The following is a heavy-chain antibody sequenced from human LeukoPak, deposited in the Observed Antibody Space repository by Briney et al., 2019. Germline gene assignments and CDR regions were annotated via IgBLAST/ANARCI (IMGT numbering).Heavy chain of an antibody. CDR2: IYYSGST. Sequence: PSETLSLTCTVSGGSISSYYWSWIRQPPGKGLEWIGYIYYSGSTNYNPSLKSRVTISLDTSKNQFSLKLSSVTAADTAFYYCARDSGSYGTGYWGQGTLVTVSS. V-gene: IGHV4-59*01. CDR1: GGSISSYY. J-gene: IGHJ4*02. CDR3: ARDSGSYGTGY. D-gene: IGHD1-26*01.